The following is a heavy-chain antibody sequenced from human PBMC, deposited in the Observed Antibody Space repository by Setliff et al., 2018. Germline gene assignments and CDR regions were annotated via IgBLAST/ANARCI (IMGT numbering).Heavy chain of an antibody. Sequence: SGPTLVNPTETLTLACTFSGFSLSTNTVGVGWIRQPPGKALEWLAVIFWDDDKRYSPSLQHRLTINKDTSKNQVVLTMANVDPVDTATYYCAHFTVGYDISGYLFSWGQGTLVTVSS. V-gene: IGHV2-5*02. J-gene: IGHJ5*02. D-gene: IGHD3-22*01. CDR2: IFWDDDK. CDR3: AHFTVGYDISGYLFS. CDR1: GFSLSTNTVG.